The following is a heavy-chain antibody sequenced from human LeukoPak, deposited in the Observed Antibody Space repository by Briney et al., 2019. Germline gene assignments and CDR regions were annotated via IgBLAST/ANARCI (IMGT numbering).Heavy chain of an antibody. D-gene: IGHD3-3*01. J-gene: IGHJ4*02. Sequence: PSQTLSLTCTVSGGSISSGSYYWSWIRQPAGKGLEWIGRIYTSGSTNYNPSLKSRVTISVDTFKNQFSLKLSSVTAADTAVYYCARTYYDFWSGYFPYDWGQGTLVTVSS. CDR1: GGSISSGSYY. CDR3: ARTYYDFWSGYFPYD. V-gene: IGHV4-61*02. CDR2: IYTSGST.